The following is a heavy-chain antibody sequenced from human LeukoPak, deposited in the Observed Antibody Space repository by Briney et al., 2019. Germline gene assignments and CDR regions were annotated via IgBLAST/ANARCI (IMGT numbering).Heavy chain of an antibody. Sequence: GGSLRLSCAASRFAFDNFAMSWVRQAPGKGLKWVATVNDNGAATFYADSVKGRFTISRDNSYNTVSLQMNGLRDDDTGVYYCAKVITMIVVVITDAFDIWGQGTMVTVSS. CDR1: RFAFDNFA. V-gene: IGHV3-23*01. CDR3: AKVITMIVVVITDAFDI. D-gene: IGHD3-22*01. CDR2: VNDNGAAT. J-gene: IGHJ3*02.